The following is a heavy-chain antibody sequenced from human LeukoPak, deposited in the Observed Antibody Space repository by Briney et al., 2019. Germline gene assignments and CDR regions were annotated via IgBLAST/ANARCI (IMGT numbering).Heavy chain of an antibody. CDR3: ARDRSGYYDSSGYHDAFDI. CDR1: GGSISSSSYY. J-gene: IGHJ3*02. CDR2: IYYSGST. D-gene: IGHD3-22*01. V-gene: IGHV4-39*07. Sequence: SETLSLTCTVSGGSISSSSYYWGWIRQPPGKGLEWIGSIYYSGSTYYNPSLKSRVTISVDTSKNQFSLQLNSVTPEDTAVYYCARDRSGYYDSSGYHDAFDIWGQGTMVTVSS.